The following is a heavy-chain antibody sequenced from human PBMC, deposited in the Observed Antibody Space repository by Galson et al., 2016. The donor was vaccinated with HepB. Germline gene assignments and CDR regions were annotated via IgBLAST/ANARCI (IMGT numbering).Heavy chain of an antibody. V-gene: IGHV3-7*05. J-gene: IGHJ4*02. D-gene: IGHD3-10*01. CDR3: ARRRGSGSHDY. CDR1: GFTLSSYW. Sequence: SLRLSCAASGFTLSSYWMSWVRQAPGKELEWVANIKQDGSEEYYVDSVKGRFTISRDNAKNSLYLQMNSLRAEDTAVYYCARRRGSGSHDYWGQGTLVTVSS. CDR2: IKQDGSEE.